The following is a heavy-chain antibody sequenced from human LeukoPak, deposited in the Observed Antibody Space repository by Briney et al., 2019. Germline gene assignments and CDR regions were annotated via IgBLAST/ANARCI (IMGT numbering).Heavy chain of an antibody. CDR1: GFTVSGNY. CDR3: ARDGRRGPDCNGGGCYFVPGQ. Sequence: PGGSLRLSCAASGFTVSGNYMSWVRQAPERGLEWVSVIYTGGNTYYADSVKGRFTISRDSSKNTLYLQMNSLRGEDTAVYYCARDGRRGPDCNGGGCYFVPGQWGQGTVVTVSS. CDR2: IYTGGNT. D-gene: IGHD2-15*01. J-gene: IGHJ4*02. V-gene: IGHV3-66*01.